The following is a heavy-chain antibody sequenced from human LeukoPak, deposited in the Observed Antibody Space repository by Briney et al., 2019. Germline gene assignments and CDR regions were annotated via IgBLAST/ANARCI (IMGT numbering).Heavy chain of an antibody. CDR3: ARDEALDY. CDR2: ISSSLSST. V-gene: IGHV3-21*01. CDR1: GFTFSSFS. J-gene: IGHJ4*02. Sequence: TGGSLRLSCVASGFTFSSFSMNWVRRAPGKGLEWVSSISSSLSSTYYADSVKGRFTISRDNSKNSLYLQMNSLRAEDTAVYYCARDEALDYWCQGTLVTVSS.